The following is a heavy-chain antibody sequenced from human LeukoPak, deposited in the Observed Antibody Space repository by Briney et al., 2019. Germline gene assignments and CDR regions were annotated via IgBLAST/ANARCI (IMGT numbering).Heavy chain of an antibody. Sequence: SVKVSCKASGGTFSTYAISWVRQAPGQGLEWMGGIIPIFGTTNYAQKFQGRVTITADKPTSTAYMELSSLRSDDTAVYYCAGYCGSGSYFRNYYYFYMDVWGKGTTVTVSS. CDR1: GGTFSTYA. D-gene: IGHD3-10*01. CDR2: IIPIFGTT. J-gene: IGHJ6*03. V-gene: IGHV1-69*06. CDR3: AGYCGSGSYFRNYYYFYMDV.